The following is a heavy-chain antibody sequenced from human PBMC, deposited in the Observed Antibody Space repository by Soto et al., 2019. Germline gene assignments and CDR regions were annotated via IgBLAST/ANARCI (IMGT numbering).Heavy chain of an antibody. Sequence: PGGSLRLSCAASGFTFSSYGMHWVRQAPGKGLEWVAVISYDGSNKYYADSVKGRFTISRDNSKNTLYLQMNSLRAEDTAVYYCAKDHTYYYGSGIPSYYYYMDVWGKGTTVTVSS. CDR3: AKDHTYYYGSGIPSYYYYMDV. J-gene: IGHJ6*03. D-gene: IGHD3-10*01. V-gene: IGHV3-30*18. CDR2: ISYDGSNK. CDR1: GFTFSSYG.